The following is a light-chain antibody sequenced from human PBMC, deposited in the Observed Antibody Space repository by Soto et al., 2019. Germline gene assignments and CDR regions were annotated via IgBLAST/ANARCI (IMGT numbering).Light chain of an antibody. CDR3: KQYGSSPET. J-gene: IGKJ1*01. CDR2: AAF. V-gene: IGKV3-20*01. CDR1: QSITSNY. Sequence: EVVLTQSPGTLSLSPGERATLSCRASQSITSNYLAWYQQKPGQAPRLLIYAAFRRATGIQDRFSGGGSGTDFTLTIRRLEPEDFAVYYCKQYGSSPETFGQGTKVDIK.